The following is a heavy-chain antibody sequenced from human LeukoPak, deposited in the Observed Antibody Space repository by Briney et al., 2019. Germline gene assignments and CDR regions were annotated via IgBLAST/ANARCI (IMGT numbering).Heavy chain of an antibody. CDR2: ITHRGST. CDR3: ARGRPYGDYVGLYYGMDV. J-gene: IGHJ6*02. V-gene: IGHV4-34*01. Sequence: SEILSLTCAVYGGSFSRFYWSWIRQSPEKGLEWIGEITHRGSTNYNPSLKSRVTISVDTSKNQFSLKLSSVTAADTAVYYCARGRPYGDYVGLYYGMDVWGQGTTVTVSS. CDR1: GGSFSRFY. D-gene: IGHD4-17*01.